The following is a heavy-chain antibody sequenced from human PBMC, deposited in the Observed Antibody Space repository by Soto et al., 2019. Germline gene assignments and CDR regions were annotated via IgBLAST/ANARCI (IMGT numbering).Heavy chain of an antibody. CDR1: GGSFSSNP. J-gene: IGHJ4*02. CDR3: ARGGRGYSSAPRYYFDY. Sequence: QVQLVQSGSEVKKPGSSVKVSCKASGGSFSSNPISWVRQAPGQGLEWMAGIIPIFATVHYAQKFQGRVTITADESTRTAYMELTSLRSEATAVYFCARGGRGYSSAPRYYFDYWGQGTLVTVSS. V-gene: IGHV1-69*01. CDR2: IIPIFATV. D-gene: IGHD5-18*01.